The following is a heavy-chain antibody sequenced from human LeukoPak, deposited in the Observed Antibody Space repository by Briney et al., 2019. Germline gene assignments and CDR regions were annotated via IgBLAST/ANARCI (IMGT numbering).Heavy chain of an antibody. CDR1: GFTFSTYW. CDR2: ISWNSGSI. Sequence: PGGSLRLSCAASGFTFSTYWMHWVRQAPGKGLEWVSGISWNSGSIGYADSVKGRFAISRDNAKNSLYLQMNSLRAEDTAVYYCASSGLHDFWSGYYRNWGQGTLVTVSS. J-gene: IGHJ4*02. CDR3: ASSGLHDFWSGYYRN. D-gene: IGHD3-3*01. V-gene: IGHV3-9*01.